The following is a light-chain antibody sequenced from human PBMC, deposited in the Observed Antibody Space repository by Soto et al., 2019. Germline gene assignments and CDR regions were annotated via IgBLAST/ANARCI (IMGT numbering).Light chain of an antibody. J-gene: IGLJ1*01. CDR3: RSYTSSSLYV. V-gene: IGLV2-14*01. CDR1: SSDVGCYNY. Sequence: QSALTQPASVSGSPGQSITISCTGTSSDVGCYNYVSWYQQHPGKAPKLMIYDVSNRPSGVSNRFSGSKSGNTASLTISGLQAEDEADYYCRSYTSSSLYVFGTGTKMTVL. CDR2: DVS.